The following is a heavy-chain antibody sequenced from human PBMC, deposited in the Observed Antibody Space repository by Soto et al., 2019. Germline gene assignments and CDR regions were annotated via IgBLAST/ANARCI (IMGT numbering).Heavy chain of an antibody. CDR2: IHYSGTT. CDR3: AAGYDS. V-gene: IGHV4-59*03. Sequence: QVQLQESGPGLVRPSETLSLTCTVSGASISSYFWNWIRQPPGKGLEWIGKIHYSGTTNYNPSLKSRVTFSVDTSKNQFSLNLGSVTAADTAVYYCAAGYDSWGQGILVTVSS. D-gene: IGHD3-9*01. CDR1: GASISSYF. J-gene: IGHJ4*02.